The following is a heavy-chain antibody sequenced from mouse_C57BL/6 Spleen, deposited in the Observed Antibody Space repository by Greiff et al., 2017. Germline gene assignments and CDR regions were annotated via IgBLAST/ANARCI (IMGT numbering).Heavy chain of an antibody. Sequence: VQLQQSGPELVKPGASVKIPCKASGYTFTDYNMDWVKQSHGKSLEWIGDINPNNGGTIYNQKFKGKATLTVDKSSSTAYMELRSLTSEDTAVYYWARRTTVVAKDYLDDWGQGTTVTVSS. CDR2: INPNNGGT. V-gene: IGHV1-18*01. CDR3: ARRTTVVAKDYLDD. CDR1: GYTFTDYN. D-gene: IGHD1-1*01. J-gene: IGHJ2*01.